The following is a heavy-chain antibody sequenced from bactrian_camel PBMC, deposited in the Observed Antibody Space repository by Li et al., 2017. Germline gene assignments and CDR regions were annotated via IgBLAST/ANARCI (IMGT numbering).Heavy chain of an antibody. J-gene: IGHJ6*01. V-gene: IGHV3S55*01. CDR1: GDTIGRYC. D-gene: IGHD7*01. Sequence: VQLVESGGGSVQAGGSLRLSCVASGDTIGRYCMGWFRQIPDKEREGVAGIESDGSTSYADSVKGRFTISQDNVKNTLYLQMNSLKPEDSAMYYCAARFGGCRADISAADFGYWGQGTQVTVS. CDR3: AARFGGCRADISAADFGY. CDR2: IESDGST.